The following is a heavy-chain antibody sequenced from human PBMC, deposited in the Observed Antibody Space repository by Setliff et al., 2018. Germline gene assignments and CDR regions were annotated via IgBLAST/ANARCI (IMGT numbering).Heavy chain of an antibody. CDR3: ARDPASSGYDTYYYYYYGMDV. CDR2: INAGNGNT. CDR1: GYSFTSYA. J-gene: IGHJ6*02. Sequence: ASVKVSCKASGYSFTSYAMHWVRQAPGQRLEWMGWINAGNGNTKYSQKFQGRVTITRDTSASTAYMELSSLRSEDTAVYYCARDPASSGYDTYYYYYYGMDVWGQGTTVTVSS. V-gene: IGHV1-3*01. D-gene: IGHD5-12*01.